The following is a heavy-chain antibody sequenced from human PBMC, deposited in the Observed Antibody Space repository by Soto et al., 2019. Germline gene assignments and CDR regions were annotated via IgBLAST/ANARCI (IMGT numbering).Heavy chain of an antibody. Sequence: QVQLVQSGAEVKKPGSSVKVSCKASGDTFSSYAISWVRQAPGQGLEWMGGIIPIFGTANYAQKFKGRVTITADKSTSTAYMELISLRSEDTAMYYCARGWYYYDSSGYAFDYWGQETQVTVSS. V-gene: IGHV1-69*06. D-gene: IGHD3-22*01. CDR1: GDTFSSYA. CDR2: IIPIFGTA. J-gene: IGHJ4*02. CDR3: ARGWYYYDSSGYAFDY.